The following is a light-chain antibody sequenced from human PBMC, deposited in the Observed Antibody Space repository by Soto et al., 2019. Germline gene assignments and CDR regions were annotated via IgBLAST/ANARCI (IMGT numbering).Light chain of an antibody. J-gene: IGLJ3*02. CDR2: DTT. V-gene: IGLV7-46*01. Sequence: QAVVTQEPSLTVSPGGTVTLTCSSSTGAVASGHYPYWFQQKPGQAPRTLIYDTTYKHSWTPARFSGSLLGGKAALILSGAQPEDEADYYCLLYYSGVRVFGGGTKVTVL. CDR1: TGAVASGHY. CDR3: LLYYSGVRV.